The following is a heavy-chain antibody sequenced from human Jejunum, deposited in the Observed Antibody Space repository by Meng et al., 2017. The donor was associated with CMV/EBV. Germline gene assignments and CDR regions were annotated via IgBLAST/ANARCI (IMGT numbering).Heavy chain of an antibody. J-gene: IGHJ5*02. CDR1: GYTFTHYY. V-gene: IGHV1-46*01. CDR2: IDTSGTHSP. CDR3: ARQDYNWFDP. Sequence: SCRASGYTFTHYYLQWVRQAPGQGIEWVAIIDTSGTHSPSYAQKFQGRITLTRDTSTSTIYIELSSLRSDDTAVYYCARQDYNWFDPWGQGTLVTVSS.